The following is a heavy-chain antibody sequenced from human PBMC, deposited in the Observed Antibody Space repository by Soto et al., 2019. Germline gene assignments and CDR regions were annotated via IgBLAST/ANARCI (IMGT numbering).Heavy chain of an antibody. D-gene: IGHD3-22*01. CDR2: IYPSGRT. V-gene: IGHV4-4*07. CDR1: GDSVSNYY. Sequence: QVQLQESGPGLVKPSETLSLTCSVSGDSVSNYYWSWIRQPAGKGLEWIGRIYPSGRTDYSPSLKSRVTMAIDTSKSQFSLSLSSVTAADTAVYYCAANYYDSSGYSDYWGQGNLVTVSS. CDR3: AANYYDSSGYSDY. J-gene: IGHJ4*02.